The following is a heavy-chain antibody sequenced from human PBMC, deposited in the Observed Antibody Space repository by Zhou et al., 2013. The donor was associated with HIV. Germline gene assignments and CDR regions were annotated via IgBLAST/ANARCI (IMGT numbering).Heavy chain of an antibody. Sequence: QVQLVQSGAEVKKPGSSVKVSCKASGGTFNNYAITWVRQAPGQGLEWMGRIIPSVVVVNYAQKFQGRVTITADESTSTTYMELSDLKSEDTALYYCARKRDVVVLPAAQGAFDIWGQGTMVTVSS. CDR2: IIPSVVVV. V-gene: IGHV1-69*04. CDR3: ARKRDVVVLPAAQGAFDI. CDR1: GGTFNNYA. D-gene: IGHD2-2*01. J-gene: IGHJ3*02.